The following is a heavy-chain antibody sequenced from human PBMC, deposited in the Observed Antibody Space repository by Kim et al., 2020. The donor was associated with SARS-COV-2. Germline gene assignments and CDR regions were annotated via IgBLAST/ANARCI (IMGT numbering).Heavy chain of an antibody. Sequence: GGSLRLSCAASGFTFSSYGMHWVRQAPGKGLEWVAVISYDGSNKYYADSVKGRFTISRDNSKNTLYLQMNSLRAEDTAVYYCAKTIYVMIYYYYGMDVWGQGTTVTVSS. D-gene: IGHD3-16*01. V-gene: IGHV3-30*18. CDR3: AKTIYVMIYYYYGMDV. J-gene: IGHJ6*02. CDR1: GFTFSSYG. CDR2: ISYDGSNK.